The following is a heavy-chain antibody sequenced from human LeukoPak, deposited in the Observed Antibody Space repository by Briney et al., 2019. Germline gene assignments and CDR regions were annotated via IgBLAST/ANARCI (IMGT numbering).Heavy chain of an antibody. CDR1: GFTISSYT. D-gene: IGHD5-12*01. CDR3: ARDTYRVYYYYGMDV. V-gene: IGHV3-21*01. Sequence: GGSLRLSCAASGFTISSYTMNWVRQAPGKGLEWVSSISSSSSYIYYTDSVKGRFTISRDNAKNSLYLQMNSLRAEDTAVYYCARDTYRVYYYYGMDVWGQGTTVTVSS. CDR2: ISSSSSYI. J-gene: IGHJ6*02.